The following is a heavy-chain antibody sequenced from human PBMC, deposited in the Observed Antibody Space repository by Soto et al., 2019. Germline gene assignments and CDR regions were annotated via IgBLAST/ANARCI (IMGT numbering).Heavy chain of an antibody. CDR1: GYTFTGYY. D-gene: IGHD2-15*01. CDR2: INPNSGGT. V-gene: IGHV1-2*04. J-gene: IGHJ6*03. Sequence: ASVKVSCKASGYTFTGYYMHWVRQAPGQGLEWMGWINPNSGGTNYAQKFQGWVTMTRDTSISTAYMELSRLRSDDTAVYYCARGTDYCSGGSCYSGYYYYYMDVWGKGTTVTVSS. CDR3: ARGTDYCSGGSCYSGYYYYYMDV.